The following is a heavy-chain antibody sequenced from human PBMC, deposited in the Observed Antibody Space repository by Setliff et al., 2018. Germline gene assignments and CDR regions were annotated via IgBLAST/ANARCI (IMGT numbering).Heavy chain of an antibody. CDR2: INPGGLSS. CDR1: GYSFTSHY. D-gene: IGHD6-13*01. CDR3: GRAGVAAADRKGLLDH. J-gene: IGHJ4*02. V-gene: IGHV1-46*01. Sequence: ASVKVSCKTSGYSFTSHYMHWVRQAPGQGLEWMGIINPGGLSSSSTQKFQGRVTMTSDTSTSTVYLDLSGLTSEDTAVYYCGRAGVAAADRKGLLDHWGQGTLVTVSS.